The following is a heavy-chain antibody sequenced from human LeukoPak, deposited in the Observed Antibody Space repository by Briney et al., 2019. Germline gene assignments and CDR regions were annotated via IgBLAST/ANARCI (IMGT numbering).Heavy chain of an antibody. CDR3: ARAYDYYDSSGYDAFDI. D-gene: IGHD3-22*01. CDR2: INSDGSST. V-gene: IGHV3-74*01. Sequence: PGGSLRLSCAASGFTFSSYWMHWVRQAPGKGLVWVSRINSDGSSTSYADSVKGRFTISRDNAKSTLYLQMNSLRAEDTAVYYCARAYDYYDSSGYDAFDIWGQGTMVTVSS. CDR1: GFTFSSYW. J-gene: IGHJ3*02.